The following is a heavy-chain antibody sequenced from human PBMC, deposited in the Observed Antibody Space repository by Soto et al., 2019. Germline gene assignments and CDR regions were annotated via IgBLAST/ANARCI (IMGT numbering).Heavy chain of an antibody. CDR1: GASISSYY. D-gene: IGHD5-18*01. CDR2: MFYSGST. J-gene: IGHJ3*02. Sequence: SETLSLTCTVSGASISSYYWSWIRQPPGKGLEWIGYMFYSGSTSYNPSLKSRVTISVDTSKSQFSLKLSSVTAADTAVYYCARHQNWMQLSAFDIWGQGTMVTV. V-gene: IGHV4-59*01. CDR3: ARHQNWMQLSAFDI.